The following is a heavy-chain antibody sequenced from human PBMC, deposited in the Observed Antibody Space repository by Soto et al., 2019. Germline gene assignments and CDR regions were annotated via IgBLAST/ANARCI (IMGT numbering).Heavy chain of an antibody. CDR3: ARDPPKQLERPQKYYYYYMDV. CDR1: GYTFTSYG. D-gene: IGHD1-1*01. J-gene: IGHJ6*03. Sequence: ASVKVSCKASGYTFTSYGIIWVRQAPGQGLEWMGWISAYNGNTNYAQKLQGRVTMTTDTSTSTAYMELRSLRSDDTAVYYCARDPPKQLERPQKYYYYYMDVWGKGTTVTVSS. V-gene: IGHV1-18*01. CDR2: ISAYNGNT.